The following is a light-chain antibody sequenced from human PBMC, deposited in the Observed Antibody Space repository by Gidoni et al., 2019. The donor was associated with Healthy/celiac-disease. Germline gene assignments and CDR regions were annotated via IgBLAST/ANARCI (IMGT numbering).Light chain of an antibody. Sequence: DIQMTPSPSTLSASVGDRVTITCRASQSISSWLAWYQQKPGKAPKLLIYDASSLESGVPSRLSGRGWGKEFTLIISSQQPDDFATYYCQQYNSYAWTFXQXTKVEIK. CDR1: QSISSW. J-gene: IGKJ1*01. CDR2: DAS. CDR3: QQYNSYAWT. V-gene: IGKV1-5*01.